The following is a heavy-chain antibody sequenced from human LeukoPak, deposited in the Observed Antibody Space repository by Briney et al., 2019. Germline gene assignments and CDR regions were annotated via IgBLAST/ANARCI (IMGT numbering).Heavy chain of an antibody. J-gene: IGHJ4*02. CDR3: ARAWGGPSCSGGNCYSGFDF. D-gene: IGHD2-15*01. CDR1: GFTFSTYT. CDR2: VSSSSTYI. V-gene: IGHV3-21*01. Sequence: GGSLRLSCAASGFTFSTYTLNWVRQAPGKGLEWVSSVSSSSTYIYYADSVKGRFTISRDHAKNSLSLQMNSLRAEDTAVYYCARAWGGPSCSGGNCYSGFDFWGQGTLVTVSS.